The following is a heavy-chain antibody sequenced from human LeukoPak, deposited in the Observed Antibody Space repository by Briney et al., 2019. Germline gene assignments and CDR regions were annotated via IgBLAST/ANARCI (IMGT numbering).Heavy chain of an antibody. D-gene: IGHD3-22*01. CDR1: GFTFSSYA. CDR3: ARDLGQYYDTSDNWFDP. CDR2: ISGNGGSA. J-gene: IGHJ5*02. Sequence: PGGSLRLSCAASGFTFSSYAMQWVRQAPGKGLEYVSAISGNGGSAYYANSVKGRFTISRDNSKNTLYLQMGSLRAEDTAVYYCARDLGQYYDTSDNWFDPWGQGTLVTVSS. V-gene: IGHV3-64*01.